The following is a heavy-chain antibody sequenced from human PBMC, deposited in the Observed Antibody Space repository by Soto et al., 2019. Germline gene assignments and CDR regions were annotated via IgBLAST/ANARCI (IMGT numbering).Heavy chain of an antibody. CDR2: IYYSGST. D-gene: IGHD5-12*01. J-gene: IGHJ4*02. CDR1: GGSISSYY. Sequence: PSETLSLTCTVSGGSISSYYWSWIRQPPGKGLEWIGYIYYSGSTNYNPSLKSRVTISVDTSKNRFSLKLSSVTAADTAVYYCARGAERWLPFDYWGQGTLVTVSS. V-gene: IGHV4-59*01. CDR3: ARGAERWLPFDY.